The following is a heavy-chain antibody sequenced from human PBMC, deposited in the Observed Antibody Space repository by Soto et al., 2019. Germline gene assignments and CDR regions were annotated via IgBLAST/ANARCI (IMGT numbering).Heavy chain of an antibody. V-gene: IGHV4-31*03. CDR2: IYHSGST. D-gene: IGHD2-15*01. CDR3: ARDHMSVVD. Sequence: SETLSLTCTVSGSSISSGSYYWSWIRQHPGKGLEWIGYIYHSGSTYYNPSLKSRATISLDTSKNQFSLKPSSVTAADTAVYDCARDHMSVVDWGQGTLVTVSS. CDR1: GSSISSGSYY. J-gene: IGHJ4*02.